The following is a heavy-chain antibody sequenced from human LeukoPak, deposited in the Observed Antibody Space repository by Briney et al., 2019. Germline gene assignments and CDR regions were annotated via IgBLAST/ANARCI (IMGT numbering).Heavy chain of an antibody. CDR2: INPNSGGT. J-gene: IGHJ4*02. Sequence: ASGKVSCKASGYTFTGYYMHWVRQAPGQGLEWMGRINPNSGGTNYAQKFQGRVTMTRDTSISTAYMELSRLRSDDTAVYYCASPSAPGRAFDYWGQGTLVTVSS. CDR3: ASPSAPGRAFDY. CDR1: GYTFTGYY. D-gene: IGHD3-10*01. V-gene: IGHV1-2*06.